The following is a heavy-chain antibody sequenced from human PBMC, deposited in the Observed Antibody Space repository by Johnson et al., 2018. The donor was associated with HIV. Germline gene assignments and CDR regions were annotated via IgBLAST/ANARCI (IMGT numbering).Heavy chain of an antibody. CDR1: GFTFDEYD. J-gene: IGHJ3*02. CDR3: ASATYYYDTSGYLTRTGAFDI. Sequence: VQLVESGGGVVRPGGSLRLSCAASGFTFDEYDMSWVRQGPGKGLEWVSGITWNGGGTGAAVSVKGRFTVSRDNAKNSLYLQMDSLRPEETALDYCASATYYYDTSGYLTRTGAFDIWGQGTMVTVSS. D-gene: IGHD3-22*01. CDR2: ITWNGGGT. V-gene: IGHV3-20*04.